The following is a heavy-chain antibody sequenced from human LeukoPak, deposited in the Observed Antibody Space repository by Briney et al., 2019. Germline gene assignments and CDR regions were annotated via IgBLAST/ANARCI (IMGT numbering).Heavy chain of an antibody. J-gene: IGHJ4*02. CDR3: ARGGTLTHPRYCSSTSCRDY. V-gene: IGHV4-38-2*02. Sequence: PSETLSLTCTVSGYSISSGYYWGWIRQPPGKGLEWIGSIYHSGSTYYNPSLKSRVTISVDTSKNQFSLKLSSVTAADTAVYYCARGGTLTHPRYCSSTSCRDYWGQGTLVTVSS. CDR1: GYSISSGYY. CDR2: IYHSGST. D-gene: IGHD2-2*01.